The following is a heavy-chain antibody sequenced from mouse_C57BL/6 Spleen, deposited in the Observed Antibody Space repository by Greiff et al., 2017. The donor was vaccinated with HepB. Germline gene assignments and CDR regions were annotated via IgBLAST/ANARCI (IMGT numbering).Heavy chain of an antibody. CDR2: INPNNGGT. Sequence: VQLKQSGPELVKPGASVKISCKASGYTFTDYYMNWVKQSHGKSLEWIGDINPNNGGTSYNQKFKGKATLTVDKSSSTAYMELRSLTSEDSAVYYCATNSNYTWYFDVWGTGTTVTVSS. V-gene: IGHV1-26*01. J-gene: IGHJ1*03. CDR3: ATNSNYTWYFDV. D-gene: IGHD2-5*01. CDR1: GYTFTDYY.